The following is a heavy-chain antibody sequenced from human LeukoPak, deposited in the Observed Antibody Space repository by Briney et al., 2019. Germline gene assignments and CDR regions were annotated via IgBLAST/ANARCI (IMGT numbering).Heavy chain of an antibody. Sequence: GGSLRLSCAASGFTFSSYSMNWVRQAPGKGLEWVSYISSSSSTIYYADSVKGRFAISRDNAKNSLYLQMNSLRAEDTAVYYCAKVPHYYDSSGYSSYLYYFDYWGQGTLVTVSS. CDR2: ISSSSSTI. CDR1: GFTFSSYS. CDR3: AKVPHYYDSSGYSSYLYYFDY. D-gene: IGHD3-22*01. J-gene: IGHJ4*02. V-gene: IGHV3-48*04.